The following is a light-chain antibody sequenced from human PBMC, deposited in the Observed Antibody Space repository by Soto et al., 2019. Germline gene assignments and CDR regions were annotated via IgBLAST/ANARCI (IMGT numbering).Light chain of an antibody. Sequence: QSVLTQPASVSGSPGQSITLSCPGNSRDVGGYNYVSWYQQHPGKAPKLMIYDVSNRPSGVSNRFSGSKSGNTASLTISGLQAEDEADYYCSSYTSSSTLGVFGTGTKVTVL. CDR1: SRDVGGYNY. V-gene: IGLV2-14*01. CDR2: DVS. CDR3: SSYTSSSTLGV. J-gene: IGLJ1*01.